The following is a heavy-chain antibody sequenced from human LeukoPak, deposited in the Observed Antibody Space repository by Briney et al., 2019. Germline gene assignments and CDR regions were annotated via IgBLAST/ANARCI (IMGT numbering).Heavy chain of an antibody. D-gene: IGHD1-1*01. V-gene: IGHV3-49*04. CDR2: IRTKAYGETA. CDR3: TRDRGAYNLYDY. CDR1: GFTFGDYA. Sequence: GGSLRLSCTASGFTFGDYAMSWVRQAPGKGLEWVGFIRTKAYGETADYAASVKGRFTISRDDSKASAHLQMNSLKTEDTAVYHCTRDRGAYNLYDYWGQGTLVTVSS. J-gene: IGHJ4*02.